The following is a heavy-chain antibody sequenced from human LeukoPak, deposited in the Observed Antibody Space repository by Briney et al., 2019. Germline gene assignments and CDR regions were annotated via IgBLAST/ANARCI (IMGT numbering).Heavy chain of an antibody. Sequence: GGSLSLSCAASGFTFSSYEMNWVRQAPGKGLEGVSYISSSGSTIYYAHSVKGRFTISRDNAKNSLYLQMNSLRAEDTAVYYCAKDEGFYGDYYFDYWGQGTLVTVSS. J-gene: IGHJ4*02. D-gene: IGHD4-17*01. CDR3: AKDEGFYGDYYFDY. V-gene: IGHV3-48*03. CDR1: GFTFSSYE. CDR2: ISSSGSTI.